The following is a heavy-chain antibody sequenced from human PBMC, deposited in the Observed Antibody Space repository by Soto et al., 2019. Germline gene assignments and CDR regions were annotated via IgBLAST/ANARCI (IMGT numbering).Heavy chain of an antibody. CDR2: INPNSGDT. Sequence: ASVKVSCKASGGTFSSYAISWVRQAPGQGLEWMGWINPNSGDTNYAQKFQGWVTMTRDTSISTAYMELSRLRSDDTAVYYCARVIGSGWYFGMDVWGQGTTVTVSS. CDR3: ARVIGSGWYFGMDV. V-gene: IGHV1-2*04. J-gene: IGHJ6*02. CDR1: GGTFSSYA. D-gene: IGHD6-19*01.